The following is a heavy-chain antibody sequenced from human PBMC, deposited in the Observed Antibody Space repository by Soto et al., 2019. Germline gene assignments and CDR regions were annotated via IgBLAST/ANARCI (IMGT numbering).Heavy chain of an antibody. J-gene: IGHJ4*02. Sequence: VASLRLSSRASGFTFSSFWMHGFPQAPGKGLVWVSRIKTDGSGTYYADSVQGRLTISRDNAKNTLYLQMNSLRVEDTAVYFCARGDGDRFDGNGYLGRHWGQGT. CDR3: ARGDGDRFDGNGYLGRH. V-gene: IGHV3-74*01. D-gene: IGHD5-18*01. CDR2: IKTDGSGT. CDR1: GFTFSSFW.